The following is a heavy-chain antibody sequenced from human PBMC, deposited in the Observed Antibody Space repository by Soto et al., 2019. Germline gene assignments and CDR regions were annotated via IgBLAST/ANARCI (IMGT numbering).Heavy chain of an antibody. CDR3: ARMSYFYDKWYFDL. CDR1: GASINNNDYY. J-gene: IGHJ2*01. Sequence: SETLSLTCXVSGASINNNDYYWSGIRQTPGKGLEWIGYVYYSGTTDYIPSLKSRLSMSIDKSQNQFTLKLNSVTAADTATYYCARMSYFYDKWYFDLWGRGTLVTVSS. D-gene: IGHD3-22*01. CDR2: VYYSGTT. V-gene: IGHV4-30-4*01.